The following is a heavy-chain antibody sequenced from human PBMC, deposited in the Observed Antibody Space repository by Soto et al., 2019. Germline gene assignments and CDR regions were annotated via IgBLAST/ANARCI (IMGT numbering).Heavy chain of an antibody. CDR1: GGSIGSHY. V-gene: IGHV4-59*08. Sequence: PSETLSLTCTVSGGSIGSHYGSWIRQPPGEGLEWIGRASYSGSPNYNPSLKSRVTISIDTSKNQFSLKLSSVTAADTTVYYCARRYGSCFDYWGQGTLVTVSS. CDR3: ARRYGSCFDY. CDR2: ASYSGSP. J-gene: IGHJ4*02. D-gene: IGHD5-18*01.